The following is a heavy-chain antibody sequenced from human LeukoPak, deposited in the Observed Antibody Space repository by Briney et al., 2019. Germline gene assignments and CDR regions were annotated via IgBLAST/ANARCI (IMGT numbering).Heavy chain of an antibody. V-gene: IGHV4-59*01. Sequence: KPSETLSLTCTVSGDSLSSYYWSWIRQPPGKGLEWIGYIYYSGSTNYNPSLKSRVTISVDASKNQFSLKLSSVTAADTAVYYCARGAMDYYYMDVWGKGTTVTVSS. CDR2: IYYSGST. CDR1: GDSLSSYY. CDR3: ARGAMDYYYMDV. J-gene: IGHJ6*03.